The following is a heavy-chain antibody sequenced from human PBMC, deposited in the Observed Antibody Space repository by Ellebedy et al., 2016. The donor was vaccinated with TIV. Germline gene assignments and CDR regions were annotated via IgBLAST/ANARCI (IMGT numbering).Heavy chain of an antibody. Sequence: PGGSLRLSCAASEFTVSSNYMSWVRQAPGKGLEWVSVIYSGGTTHYADSVKGRFTISRDKSKNTMYLQMNSLRAEDTAVYYCATYSSSPSSFDYWGQGTLVTVSS. CDR2: IYSGGTT. CDR1: EFTVSSNY. CDR3: ATYSSSPSSFDY. V-gene: IGHV3-53*01. D-gene: IGHD6-13*01. J-gene: IGHJ4*02.